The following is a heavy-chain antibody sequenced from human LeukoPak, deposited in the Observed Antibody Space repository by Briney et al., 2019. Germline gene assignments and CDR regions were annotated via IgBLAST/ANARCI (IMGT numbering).Heavy chain of an antibody. J-gene: IGHJ4*02. V-gene: IGHV3-7*03. CDR2: IKQDGSEK. Sequence: GGSLRLSCAASGFTFSSYAMHWVRQAPGKGLEWVANIKQDGSEKYYVDSVKGRFTISRDNAKNSLYLQMNSLRAEDTAVYYCAREAYSYGRKGNFDYWGQGTLVTVSS. CDR1: GFTFSSYA. D-gene: IGHD5-18*01. CDR3: AREAYSYGRKGNFDY.